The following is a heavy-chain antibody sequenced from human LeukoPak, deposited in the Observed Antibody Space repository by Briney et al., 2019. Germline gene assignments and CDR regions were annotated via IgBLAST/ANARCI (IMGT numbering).Heavy chain of an antibody. CDR3: AQRSGYTTGWFFDF. D-gene: IGHD6-19*01. CDR2: ISGSGDNT. CDR1: GFSFTSYA. Sequence: GGSLRLSCAASGFSFTSYAMSLVRQAPGKGLEWVSSISGSGDNTYYAESVKGRVSISRDNSKNKLFLQMNSLRAEDTAVFYCAQRSGYTTGWFFDFWGQGTMVTVSS. J-gene: IGHJ4*02. V-gene: IGHV3-23*01.